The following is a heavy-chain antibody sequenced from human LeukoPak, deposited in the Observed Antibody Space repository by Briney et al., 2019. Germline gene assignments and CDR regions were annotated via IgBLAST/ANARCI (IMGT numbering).Heavy chain of an antibody. CDR2: TSYRSKWYN. CDR3: AREPGIVVEAAAHGMDV. Sequence: SQTLSLTCLISGACLSLSSSVWNWTPQSPSRGLAWPARTSYRSKWYNSYAVSVTIPITITPDTSNYQFSLQLNSVTPDATAVYYCAREPGIVVEAAAHGMDVWGQGTTVTVSS. V-gene: IGHV6-1*01. J-gene: IGHJ6*02. CDR1: GACLSLSSSV. D-gene: IGHD2-15*01.